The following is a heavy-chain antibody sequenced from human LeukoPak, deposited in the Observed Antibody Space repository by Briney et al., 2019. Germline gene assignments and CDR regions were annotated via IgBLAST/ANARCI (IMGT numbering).Heavy chain of an antibody. CDR2: IRSKAYGGTT. V-gene: IGHV3-49*04. Sequence: HPGGSLRLSCTASGFTFGDYAMSWVRQAPGKGLERVGFIRSKAYGGTTEYAASVKGRFTISRDDSKSIAYLQMNSLKTEDTAVYYCTSLIATAGRGEGYWGQGTLVTVSS. CDR1: GFTFGDYA. D-gene: IGHD6-13*01. CDR3: TSLIATAGRGEGY. J-gene: IGHJ4*02.